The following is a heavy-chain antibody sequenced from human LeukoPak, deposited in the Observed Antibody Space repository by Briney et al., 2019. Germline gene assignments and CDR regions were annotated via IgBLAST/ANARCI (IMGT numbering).Heavy chain of an antibody. CDR1: GFTFSSYG. CDR2: ISGSGGST. J-gene: IGHJ4*02. D-gene: IGHD3-10*01. CDR3: AKDRGIISDY. Sequence: PGGSLRLSSAVSGFTFSSYGMSWVRQAPGKGLEWVSAISGSGGSTYYADSVRGRFTISRDNSKNTMYLQMHSLRDAATALYSIAKDRGIISDYWGQEILVTVSS. V-gene: IGHV3-23*01.